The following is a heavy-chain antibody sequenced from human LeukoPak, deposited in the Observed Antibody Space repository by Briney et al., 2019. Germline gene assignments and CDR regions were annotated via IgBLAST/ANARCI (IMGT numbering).Heavy chain of an antibody. CDR1: GGSFSGYY. CDR2: INHSGST. J-gene: IGHJ3*02. CDR3: ARDGGTHDAFDI. D-gene: IGHD3-16*01. Sequence: SETLSLTCAVYGGSFSGYYWSWIRQPPGKGLEWIGEINHSGSTNYNPSLKSRVTISVDTSKNQFSLKLISVTAADTAVYYCARDGGTHDAFDIWAQGTMVTVSS. V-gene: IGHV4-34*01.